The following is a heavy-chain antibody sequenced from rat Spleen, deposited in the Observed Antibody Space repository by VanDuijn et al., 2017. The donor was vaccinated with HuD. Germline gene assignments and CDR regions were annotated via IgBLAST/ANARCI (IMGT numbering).Heavy chain of an antibody. J-gene: IGHJ3*01. CDR2: ISPSGGNT. Sequence: EVQLVESGGGLVQPGRSLKLSCAASGFTFSNYGMHWIRQAPTKGLEWVASISPSGGNTYYRDSLKGRFTISRGNAKSSLYLQMDSLRSEDTATDYCATRFNYAGFAYWGQGTLVTVSS. D-gene: IGHD1-4*01. CDR3: ATRFNYAGFAY. V-gene: IGHV5-19*01. CDR1: GFTFSNYG.